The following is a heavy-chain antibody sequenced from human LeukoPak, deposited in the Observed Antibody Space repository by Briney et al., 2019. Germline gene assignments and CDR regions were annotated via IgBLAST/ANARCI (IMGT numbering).Heavy chain of an antibody. Sequence: SETLSLTCTVSGYSISSGYYWGWIRQPPGKGLEWIGSIYHSGSTYYNPSLKSRVTMSVDTSKNQFSLKLSSVTAADTAVYYCARSGAAAGYYFDYWGQGTLVTVSS. CDR3: ARSGAAAGYYFDY. J-gene: IGHJ4*02. V-gene: IGHV4-38-2*02. D-gene: IGHD6-13*01. CDR1: GYSISSGYY. CDR2: IYHSGST.